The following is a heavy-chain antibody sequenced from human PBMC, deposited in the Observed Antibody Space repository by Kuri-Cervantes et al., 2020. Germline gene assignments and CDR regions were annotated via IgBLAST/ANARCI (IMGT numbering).Heavy chain of an antibody. CDR1: GFTFSSYS. CDR3: AKDGSRLLNDYGGKGGGRLDY. D-gene: IGHD4-23*01. CDR2: ISYDGSNY. J-gene: IGHJ4*02. V-gene: IGHV3-30*18. Sequence: GESLKISCAASGFTFSSYSMNWVRQAPGKGLEWVAVISYDGSNYYCEDSVKGRFTISRDNSKNTLYLQMNSPRAEDTAVYYCAKDGSRLLNDYGGKGGGRLDYWGQGTLVTVSS.